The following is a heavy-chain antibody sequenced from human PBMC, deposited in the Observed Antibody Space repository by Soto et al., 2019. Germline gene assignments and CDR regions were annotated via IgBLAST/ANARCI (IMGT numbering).Heavy chain of an antibody. Sequence: EVQLLESGGGLVQPGGSLRLSCAASGFTFSSYAMSWVRQAPGKGLEWVSAISGSGGSTYYADSVKGRFTISRDNSKNTLYLQMNSLRAEDTAVYYCANRGDPARSHSPSFDYWGQGTLVTVSS. CDR1: GFTFSSYA. CDR3: ANRGDPARSHSPSFDY. V-gene: IGHV3-23*01. CDR2: ISGSGGST. J-gene: IGHJ4*02. D-gene: IGHD6-6*01.